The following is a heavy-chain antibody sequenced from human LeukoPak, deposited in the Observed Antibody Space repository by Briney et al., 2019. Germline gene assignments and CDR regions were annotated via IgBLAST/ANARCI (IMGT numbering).Heavy chain of an antibody. J-gene: IGHJ3*02. V-gene: IGHV3-7*01. CDR1: GFTFSNYW. Sequence: GGSLRLSCAASGFTFSNYWMSWVRQAPGKRLEWVANINQDRSDKNYVDSVKGRFIISRDNAKKSLSLQMNSLRADDTAVYYCARDVGSSWYGRDAFDMWGQGTVVTVSS. D-gene: IGHD6-13*01. CDR2: INQDRSDK. CDR3: ARDVGSSWYGRDAFDM.